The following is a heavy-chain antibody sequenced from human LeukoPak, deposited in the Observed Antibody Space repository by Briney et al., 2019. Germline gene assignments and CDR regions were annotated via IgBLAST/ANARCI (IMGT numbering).Heavy chain of an antibody. Sequence: GGSLRLSCAASGFTFSSYSMNWVRQAPGKGLEWVSSISSSSSYIYYADSVKGRFTISRDNAKNSLYLQMNSLRAEDTAVYYCARDDDLSGYSSSWYFYYYYGMDVWGQGTTVTVSS. CDR2: ISSSSSYI. V-gene: IGHV3-21*01. CDR3: ARDDDLSGYSSSWYFYYYYGMDV. D-gene: IGHD6-13*01. CDR1: GFTFSSYS. J-gene: IGHJ6*02.